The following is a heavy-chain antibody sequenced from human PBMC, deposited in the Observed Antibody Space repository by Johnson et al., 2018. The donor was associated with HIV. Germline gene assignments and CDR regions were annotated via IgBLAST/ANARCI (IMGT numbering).Heavy chain of an antibody. V-gene: IGHV3-20*04. CDR3: ASSELATMDNAFDI. D-gene: IGHD1-14*01. CDR1: GFTFSSYA. J-gene: IGHJ3*02. CDR2: INWNGGST. Sequence: VQVVESGGGLVQPGGSLRLSCAASGFTFSSYAMSWIRQAPGKGLEWVSGINWNGGSTGYADSVKGRFTISSDNAKNSLYLQMNSLRAEDTALYYCASSELATMDNAFDIWGRGTMVTVSS.